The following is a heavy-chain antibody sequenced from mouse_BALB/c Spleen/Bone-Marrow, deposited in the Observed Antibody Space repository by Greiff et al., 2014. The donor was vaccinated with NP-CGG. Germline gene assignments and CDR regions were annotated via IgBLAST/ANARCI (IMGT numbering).Heavy chain of an antibody. Sequence: VHLVESGPELVKPGASVKISCKASGYAFSSSWMNWVKQRPGQGLEWIGRIYPGDGDTNYNGKFKGKATLTADKSSSTAYMQLSSLTSVDSAVYFCARRGGNPSFDYWGQGTTLTVSS. CDR1: GYAFSSSW. V-gene: IGHV1-82*01. CDR2: IYPGDGDT. D-gene: IGHD2-1*01. J-gene: IGHJ2*01. CDR3: ARRGGNPSFDY.